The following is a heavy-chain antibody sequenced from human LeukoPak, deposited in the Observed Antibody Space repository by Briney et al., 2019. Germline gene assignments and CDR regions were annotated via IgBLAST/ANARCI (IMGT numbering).Heavy chain of an antibody. Sequence: GESLKIPCKGSGYSFTSSWIGWVRQMPGKGLEWMGIIYPGDSDTRYSPSFQGQVTISADKSIGTAYMQWSSLKASDTAMYYCARRYSDSQIDYWGQGTLVTVSS. V-gene: IGHV5-51*01. CDR3: ARRYSDSQIDY. J-gene: IGHJ4*02. CDR2: IYPGDSDT. D-gene: IGHD4-11*01. CDR1: GYSFTSSW.